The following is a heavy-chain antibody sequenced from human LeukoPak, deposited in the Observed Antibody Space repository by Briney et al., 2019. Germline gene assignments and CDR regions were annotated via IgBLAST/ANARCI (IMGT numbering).Heavy chain of an antibody. V-gene: IGHV4-4*07. J-gene: IGHJ4*02. CDR3: ARGGQYSYDPFDY. CDR1: GGSISNYY. CDR2: IYSSGST. Sequence: SETLSLTCTVSGGSISNYYWSWIRQPAGKGLEWIGRIYSSGSTDYNPSLKSRVTMSVDTSKNQFSLKLSSVTAADTAVYYCARGGQYSYDPFDYWGQGTLVTVSS. D-gene: IGHD5-18*01.